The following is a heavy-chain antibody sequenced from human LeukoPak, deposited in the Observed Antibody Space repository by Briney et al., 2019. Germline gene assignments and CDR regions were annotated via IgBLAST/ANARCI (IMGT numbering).Heavy chain of an antibody. CDR2: ISSSSNTI. CDR3: ASDLVRGDFDP. D-gene: IGHD3-10*01. J-gene: IGHJ5*02. Sequence: GGSLRLSCAASGFTFDSYSMNWVRQAPGKGLEWVSYISSSSNTIYYADSVKGRFTISRDNAKNSLYLQMNSLRAEDTAVYYCASDLVRGDFDPWGQGTLVTVSS. CDR1: GFTFDSYS. V-gene: IGHV3-48*04.